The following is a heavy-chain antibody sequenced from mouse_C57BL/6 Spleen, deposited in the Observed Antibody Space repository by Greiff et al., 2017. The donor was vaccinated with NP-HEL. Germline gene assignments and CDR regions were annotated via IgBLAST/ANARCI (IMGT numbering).Heavy chain of an antibody. CDR3: ARLGNVGGYFDY. Sequence: QVQLQQPGAELVKPGASVKLSCKASGYTFTSYWMQWVKQRPGQGLEWIGEIDPSDSYTNYNQKFKGKATLTVDTSSSTAYMQLSSLTSEDSAVYYCARLGNVGGYFDYWGQGTTLTVSS. CDR2: IDPSDSYT. J-gene: IGHJ2*01. CDR1: GYTFTSYW. V-gene: IGHV1-50*01.